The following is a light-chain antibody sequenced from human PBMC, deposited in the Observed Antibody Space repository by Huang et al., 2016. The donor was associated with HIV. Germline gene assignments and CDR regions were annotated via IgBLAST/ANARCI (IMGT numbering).Light chain of an antibody. Sequence: IVLTQSPATLSTYVRENLTLSCRASQAVGNHIAWYQQRHGQTPRLLIYDASYRAAGISDKFSDSGSGTDFTLSITDLQPEDGAVYFCQQRTQWLSFGGGTKVEMK. J-gene: IGKJ4*01. V-gene: IGKV3-11*01. CDR3: QQRTQWLS. CDR1: QAVGNH. CDR2: DAS.